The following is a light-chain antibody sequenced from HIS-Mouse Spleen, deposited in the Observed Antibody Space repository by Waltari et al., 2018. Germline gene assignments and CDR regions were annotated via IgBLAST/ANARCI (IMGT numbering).Light chain of an antibody. CDR3: YSTDSSGNHRV. V-gene: IGLV3-10*01. CDR2: EDS. Sequence: SYELTQPPSVSVSPGQTARNTCSGDALTKKYAYWYQQKSGQAPVLVIYEDSKRPSGIPARFSGSSSGTMATLTISGAQVEDEADYYCYSTDSSGNHRVFGGGTKLTVL. J-gene: IGLJ2*01. CDR1: ALTKKY.